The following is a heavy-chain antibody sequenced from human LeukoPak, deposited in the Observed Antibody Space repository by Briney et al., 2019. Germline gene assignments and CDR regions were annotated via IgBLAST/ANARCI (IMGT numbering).Heavy chain of an antibody. J-gene: IGHJ4*02. D-gene: IGHD6-13*01. CDR2: ISGSGGST. V-gene: IGHV3-21*01. Sequence: PGGSLKLSCAASGFTFSGSSMHWVRQAPGKGLESVSAISGSGGSTYYADSVKGRFTISRDNAKNSLYLLMNSLRAEDTAVYYCAREKTAGSESDYWGQGTLVTVSS. CDR3: AREKTAGSESDY. CDR1: GFTFSGSS.